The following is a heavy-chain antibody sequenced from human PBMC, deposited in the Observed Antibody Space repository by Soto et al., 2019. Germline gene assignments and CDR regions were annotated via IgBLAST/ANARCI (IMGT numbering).Heavy chain of an antibody. J-gene: IGHJ3*02. CDR2: IYYSGST. Sequence: PSETLSLTCTVSGGSISSGGYYWSWIRQHPGKGLEWIGYIYYSGSTYYNPSLKSRVTISVDTSKNQFSLKLSSVTAADTAVYYCARRMVGARDAFDIWGQGTMVTVS. CDR3: ARRMVGARDAFDI. CDR1: GGSISSGGYY. D-gene: IGHD2-8*01. V-gene: IGHV4-31*03.